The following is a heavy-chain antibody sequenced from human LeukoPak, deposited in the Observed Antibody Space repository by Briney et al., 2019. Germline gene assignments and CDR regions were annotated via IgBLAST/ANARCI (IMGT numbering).Heavy chain of an antibody. Sequence: SGGSLRLSCAASGFTFSSYSMNWVRQAPGKGPEWVSSISSSSSYIYYADSVKGRFTISRDNAKNSLYLQMNSLRAEDTAVYYCARDKDYSYGYFDYWGQGTLVTVSS. CDR3: ARDKDYSYGYFDY. CDR1: GFTFSSYS. CDR2: ISSSSSYI. J-gene: IGHJ4*02. D-gene: IGHD5-18*01. V-gene: IGHV3-21*01.